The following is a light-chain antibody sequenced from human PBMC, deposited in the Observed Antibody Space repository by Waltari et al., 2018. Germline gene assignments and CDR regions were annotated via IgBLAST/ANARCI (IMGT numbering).Light chain of an antibody. CDR3: TSRDIGGKQWV. Sequence: SSELTQDPAVSVALGQTVTITCQGDSLSSYYASWYQQKPGQAPTLVIYGKNDRPLGLSDRFSGSTSGNAASLTITGAQAEDEADYYCTSRDIGGKQWVFGGGTKVTVL. V-gene: IGLV3-19*01. CDR2: GKN. J-gene: IGLJ3*02. CDR1: SLSSYY.